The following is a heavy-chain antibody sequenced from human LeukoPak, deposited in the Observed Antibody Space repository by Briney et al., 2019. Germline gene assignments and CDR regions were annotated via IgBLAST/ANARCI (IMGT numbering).Heavy chain of an antibody. D-gene: IGHD1-1*01. CDR1: GGSFSSYY. CDR2: INHRGDT. J-gene: IGHJ4*03. Sequence: KPSETLSLTCAVYGGSFSSYYWSWIRQSPGKGLEWIAEINHRGDTNYNPSVKSRVTISVDTSKNQFSLKVTSLTAADTAVYYCARGPTISETGYFGYWGQGTLVTVSS. CDR3: ARGPTISETGYFGY. V-gene: IGHV4-34*01.